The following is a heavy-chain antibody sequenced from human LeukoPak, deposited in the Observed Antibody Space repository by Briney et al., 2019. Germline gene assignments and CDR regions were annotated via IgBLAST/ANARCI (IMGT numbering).Heavy chain of an antibody. CDR3: ARFLGGSYGMDV. Sequence: GASVKVSCKASGYTFTSYSMHWVRQAPGQRLEWMGWINAGNGNTKFSQKFQGRVTITRDTSASTAYMELSSLRSEHTAVYYCARFLGGSYGMDVWGQGTTVTVSS. CDR2: INAGNGNT. CDR1: GYTFTSYS. D-gene: IGHD1-26*01. J-gene: IGHJ6*02. V-gene: IGHV1-3*01.